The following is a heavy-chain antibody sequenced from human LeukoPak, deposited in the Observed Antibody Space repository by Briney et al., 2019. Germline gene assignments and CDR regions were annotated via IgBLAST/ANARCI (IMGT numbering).Heavy chain of an antibody. CDR2: ISYDGSNK. J-gene: IGHJ4*02. CDR1: GFTFSSYG. CDR3: ARERAYGSGGVCPAEY. Sequence: GGSLRLSCAASGFTFSSYGMHWVRQAPGKGLEWVAVISYDGSNKYYADSVKGRFTISRDNSKNTLYLQMNSLRAEDTAVYYCARERAYGSGGVCPAEYWGQGTLVTVSS. D-gene: IGHD2-15*01. V-gene: IGHV3-30*03.